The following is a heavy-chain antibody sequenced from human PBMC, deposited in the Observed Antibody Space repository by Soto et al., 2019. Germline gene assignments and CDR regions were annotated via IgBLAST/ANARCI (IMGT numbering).Heavy chain of an antibody. CDR3: TTDRRSKKRPYGMDV. V-gene: IGHV3-15*07. CDR2: IKSKTDGGTT. Sequence: PGGSLRLSCAASGFTFSNAWMNWVRQAPGKGLEWVGRIKSKTDGGTTDYAAPVKGRFTISRDDSKKKLYLQMNSLKTEYTAVYYFTTDRRSKKRPYGMDVWGQGTTVTVSS. CDR1: GFTFSNAW. J-gene: IGHJ6*02.